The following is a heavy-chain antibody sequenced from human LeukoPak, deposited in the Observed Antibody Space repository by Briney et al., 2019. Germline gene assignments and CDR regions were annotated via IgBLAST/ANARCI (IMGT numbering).Heavy chain of an antibody. J-gene: IGHJ3*02. CDR2: ISVYNGNT. V-gene: IGHV1-18*01. CDR3: ARSGWGNRHAFDI. Sequence: ASVKVSCKASGYTFTSYGISWVRQAPGQGFEWMGWISVYNGNTKYAQNLQGRVTMTTDTSTSTAYVELRSLRSDDTAVFYCARSGWGNRHAFDIWGQGTMVTVSS. D-gene: IGHD6-19*01. CDR1: GYTFTSYG.